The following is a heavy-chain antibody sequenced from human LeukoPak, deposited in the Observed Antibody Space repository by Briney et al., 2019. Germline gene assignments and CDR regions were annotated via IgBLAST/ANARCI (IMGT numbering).Heavy chain of an antibody. D-gene: IGHD2-2*01. J-gene: IGHJ4*02. CDR3: VRAAPRDCSSTSCSLFDN. V-gene: IGHV3-23*01. CDR2: ISINGAGT. Sequence: GGSLRLSCVVSGFTFNNYAMSWVRQTPRKGLEWVSGISINGAGTYYADSVKGRFTISRDKSKSTLYLQMNSLRAEDTAVYYCVRAAPRDCSSTSCSLFDNWGQGTLVTVSS. CDR1: GFTFNNYA.